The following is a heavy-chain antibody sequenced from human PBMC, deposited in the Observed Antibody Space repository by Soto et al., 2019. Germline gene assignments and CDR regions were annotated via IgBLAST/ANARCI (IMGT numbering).Heavy chain of an antibody. CDR2: IYSGGST. Sequence: EVPLVESGGGLVQPGGSLRLSCAASGFTVSSNYMSWVRQAPGKGLEWVSVIYSGGSTYYADSVKGRFTISRDNSKNTLYLQMNSLRAEDTAVYYCARVLLWFGERGYGMDVWGQGTTVTVSS. CDR1: GFTVSSNY. J-gene: IGHJ6*02. V-gene: IGHV3-66*01. D-gene: IGHD3-10*01. CDR3: ARVLLWFGERGYGMDV.